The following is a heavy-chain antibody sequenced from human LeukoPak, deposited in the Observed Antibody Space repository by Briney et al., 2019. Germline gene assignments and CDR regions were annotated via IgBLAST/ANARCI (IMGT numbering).Heavy chain of an antibody. CDR1: EFTFTNYA. V-gene: IGHV3-30*04. J-gene: IGHJ4*02. CDR2: ISYDGSNK. Sequence: GGSLRLSCAASEFTFTNYAMHWVRQAPGRGLERVAVISYDGSNKYYADSVKGRFTISRDNSKNTLYLQMNSLTPEDTAVYYCARSTYLTKPPDYWGQGTLVTVSS. CDR3: ARSTYLTKPPDY.